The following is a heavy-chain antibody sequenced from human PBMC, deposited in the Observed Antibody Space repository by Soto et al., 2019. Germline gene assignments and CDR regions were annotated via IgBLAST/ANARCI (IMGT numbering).Heavy chain of an antibody. CDR1: GFTFHDYA. V-gene: IGHV3-23*01. Sequence: PGGSLRLSGATSGFTFHDYAMSWVRKAPGKGLEWVSAIAFTGSATYYADFVKGRFTISRDNSKNIVYLQMNSLRVDDTALYYCVKEVETVRLFAFVLWGQGTKVTVSS. CDR3: VKEVETVRLFAFVL. CDR2: IAFTGSAT. J-gene: IGHJ4*02. D-gene: IGHD5-18*01.